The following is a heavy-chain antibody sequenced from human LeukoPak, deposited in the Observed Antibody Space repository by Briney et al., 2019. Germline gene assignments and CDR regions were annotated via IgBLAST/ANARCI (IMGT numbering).Heavy chain of an antibody. V-gene: IGHV3-48*03. Sequence: PGGSLRLSCAASGFTFSSYEMNWVRQAPGKGLEWVAYISSSGSTIYYADSVKGRFTTSRDNAKNSLYLQMNSLRAEDTAVYYCARTFLRSSYYFDYWGQGTLVTVSS. CDR1: GFTFSSYE. D-gene: IGHD3-3*01. CDR3: ARTFLRSSYYFDY. J-gene: IGHJ4*02. CDR2: ISSSGSTI.